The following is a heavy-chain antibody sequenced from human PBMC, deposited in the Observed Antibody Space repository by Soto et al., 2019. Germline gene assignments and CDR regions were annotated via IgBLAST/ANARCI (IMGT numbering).Heavy chain of an antibody. D-gene: IGHD3-10*01. J-gene: IGHJ5*02. CDR3: AGHGRCSNSGSGWFDP. V-gene: IGHV4-39*01. CDR2: IYYSGST. CDR1: GGSISSSNFY. Sequence: QLQLQESGPGLVKPSETLSLTCSVTGGSISSSNFYWGWIRQPPGKGLEWIGSIYYSGSTYYNPSLKTRVTIFVDTSKNQFSLKLSSVTAADTAVFYCAGHGRCSNSGSGWFDPWGQGALVTVSS.